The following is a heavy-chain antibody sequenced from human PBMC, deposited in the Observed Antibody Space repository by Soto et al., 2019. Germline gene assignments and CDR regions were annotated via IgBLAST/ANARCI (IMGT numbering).Heavy chain of an antibody. D-gene: IGHD2-2*01. CDR3: AREAHSTISFPTRYFDY. J-gene: IGHJ4*02. V-gene: IGHV1-18*04. CDR2: MSVYNGNT. CDR1: GYTFGAYG. Sequence: QVQLVQSGPDVMKPGASVKVSCEASGYTFGAYGISWVRQAPGQGLEWMGWMSVYNGNTNYAQKFQGRVARTLDTSTRTAYMELWSLGPDDTAMYYCAREAHSTISFPTRYFDYWGQGTLVTVSS.